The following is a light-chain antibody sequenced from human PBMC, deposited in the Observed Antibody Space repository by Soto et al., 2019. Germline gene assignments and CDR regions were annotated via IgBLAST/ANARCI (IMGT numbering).Light chain of an antibody. Sequence: QSALTQPPSASGSPGQSVTISCTGTSSDVGGYNYVSWYQQHPGKAPKLMIYEVSQRPSGVPDRFSGSKSGNTASLTVSGLQAEVEADYSCTSYAGSNNLGVFGTGTKVTVL. CDR1: SSDVGGYNY. CDR3: TSYAGSNNLGV. CDR2: EVS. V-gene: IGLV2-8*01. J-gene: IGLJ1*01.